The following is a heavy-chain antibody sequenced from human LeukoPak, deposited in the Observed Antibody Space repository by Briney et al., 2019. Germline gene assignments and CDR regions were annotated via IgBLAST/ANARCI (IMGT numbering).Heavy chain of an antibody. CDR2: INPNSGGT. CDR1: GYTFTGYY. Sequence: ASVKVSCKASGYTFTGYYMHWVRQAPGQGLEWMGWINPNSGGTNYAQKFQGRVTTTRDTSISTAYMALSRLRSDDTAVYYCARDAEGAPSDYWGQGTLVTVSS. D-gene: IGHD1-26*01. V-gene: IGHV1-2*02. CDR3: ARDAEGAPSDY. J-gene: IGHJ4*02.